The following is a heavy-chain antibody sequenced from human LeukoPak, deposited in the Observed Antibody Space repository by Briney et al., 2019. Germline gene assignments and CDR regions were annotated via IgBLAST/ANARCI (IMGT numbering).Heavy chain of an antibody. V-gene: IGHV3-33*06. CDR2: IWYDGSNK. Sequence: GGSLRLSCAASGFTFSSYGMHWVRQAPGKGLEWVAVIWYDGSNKYYADAVKVRFTITRDNSENTLYLQMNSLRAEDTAVYYCAKARSSSWISPFDYWGQGTLVTVSS. CDR1: GFTFSSYG. D-gene: IGHD6-13*01. CDR3: AKARSSSWISPFDY. J-gene: IGHJ4*02.